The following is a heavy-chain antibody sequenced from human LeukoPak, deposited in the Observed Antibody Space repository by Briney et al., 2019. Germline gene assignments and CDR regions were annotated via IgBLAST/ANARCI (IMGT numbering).Heavy chain of an antibody. Sequence: PSETLSLTCTVSGGSISSYYWSWIRQPPGKGLERIGYIYYSGSTNYNPSLKSRVTISVDTSKNQFSLKLSSVTAADTAVYYCARLAEFYFDYWGQGTLVTVSS. D-gene: IGHD3-3*02. CDR3: ARLAEFYFDY. J-gene: IGHJ4*02. CDR1: GGSISSYY. V-gene: IGHV4-59*08. CDR2: IYYSGST.